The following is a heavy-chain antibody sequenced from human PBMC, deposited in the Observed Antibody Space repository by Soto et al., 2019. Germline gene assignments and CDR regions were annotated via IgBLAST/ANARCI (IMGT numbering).Heavy chain of an antibody. CDR1: GGSISSSY. Sequence: PSETLSLTCTVSGGSISSSYWSWIRQPPGRGLEWIGYIYNNGRTDYNPSLKSRVTISVDTSKNHFSLKLSSVTPADTAVYYCARARFCTSTSCYHYFDFWGQGTLVTVSS. CDR2: IYNNGRT. V-gene: IGHV4-59*01. CDR3: ARARFCTSTSCYHYFDF. D-gene: IGHD2-2*01. J-gene: IGHJ4*02.